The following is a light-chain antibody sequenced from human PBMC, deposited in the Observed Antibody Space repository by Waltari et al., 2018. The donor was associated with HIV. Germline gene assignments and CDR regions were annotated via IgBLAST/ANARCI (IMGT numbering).Light chain of an antibody. Sequence: QSVLTQPPSASGTPGQRVTISCSGSSSNIGSKYVYWYQQLPGTAPKPLIYRNNQRPSGVPDRFSGSKSGTSASLAISGRRSEDEADYYCAAWDDSLLFGGGTKLTVL. CDR3: AAWDDSLL. V-gene: IGLV1-47*01. J-gene: IGLJ2*01. CDR1: SSNIGSKY. CDR2: RNN.